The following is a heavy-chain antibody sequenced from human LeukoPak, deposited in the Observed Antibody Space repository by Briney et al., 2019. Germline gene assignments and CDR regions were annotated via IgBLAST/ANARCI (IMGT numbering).Heavy chain of an antibody. J-gene: IGHJ4*02. CDR1: GFTFSSYA. V-gene: IGHV3-23*01. D-gene: IGHD2-2*01. Sequence: GGSLRLSCAASGFTFSSYAMSWVRQAPGKGLEWVSAISGSGGSTYYAASVKGRFTISRDNSKNTLYLQMNSLRAEDTAVYYCAKDGDIVVVPAAMYVYWGQGTLVTVSS. CDR3: AKDGDIVVVPAAMYVY. CDR2: ISGSGGST.